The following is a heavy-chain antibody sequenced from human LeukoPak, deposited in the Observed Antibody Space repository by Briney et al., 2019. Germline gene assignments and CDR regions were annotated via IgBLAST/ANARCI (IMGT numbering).Heavy chain of an antibody. J-gene: IGHJ4*02. D-gene: IGHD6-19*01. Sequence: GESLKISCKGAGYSFTSYWIGWVRQMPGKGLEWMGFIYPGDSDTRYSPSFQGQVTISADKSISTAYLQWSSLKASDTAMYHCASGIGLNYFDYGGQGTLVTVSS. CDR3: ASGIGLNYFDY. V-gene: IGHV5-51*01. CDR2: IYPGDSDT. CDR1: GYSFTSYW.